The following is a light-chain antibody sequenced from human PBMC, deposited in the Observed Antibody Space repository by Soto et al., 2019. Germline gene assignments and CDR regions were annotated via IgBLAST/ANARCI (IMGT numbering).Light chain of an antibody. Sequence: AVQMTQSPSSLSASVGDRVTITCRASQDIRNYLSWYQQKPGKAPKLRIYGASSLQSGVPSRFAGSGSGTDFTLTITSLQPEDSASYFCLQDHNYLWTFGQGTKVEVK. CDR2: GAS. CDR3: LQDHNYLWT. CDR1: QDIRNY. V-gene: IGKV1-6*01. J-gene: IGKJ1*01.